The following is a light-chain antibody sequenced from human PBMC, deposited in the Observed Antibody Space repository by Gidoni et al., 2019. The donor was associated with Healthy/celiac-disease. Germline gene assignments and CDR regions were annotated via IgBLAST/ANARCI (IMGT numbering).Light chain of an antibody. Sequence: QSVLTQPPSASGTPGQRVTLSCSGSSPHIGSNTVNWYQQPPGTAPKLLIYSNNQRPSGVPDRFSGSKSGTSASLAISGLQSEDEADYYCAAWDDSLNGRVFGGGTKLTVL. CDR2: SNN. J-gene: IGLJ3*02. CDR3: AAWDDSLNGRV. CDR1: SPHIGSNT. V-gene: IGLV1-44*01.